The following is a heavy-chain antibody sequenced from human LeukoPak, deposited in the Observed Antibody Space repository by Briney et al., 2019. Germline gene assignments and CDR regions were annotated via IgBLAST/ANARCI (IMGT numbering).Heavy chain of an antibody. CDR3: ARAGRSDSSGYSNAFDI. J-gene: IGHJ3*02. CDR1: GYTFTSYG. Sequence: ASVKVSCKASGYTFTSYGISWVRQAPGQGLEWMGWISAYNGNTNYAQKLQGRVTMTTDTSTSTAYMELRSLRSDDTAVYYCARAGRSDSSGYSNAFDIWGQGTMVTVSS. CDR2: ISAYNGNT. V-gene: IGHV1-18*01. D-gene: IGHD3-22*01.